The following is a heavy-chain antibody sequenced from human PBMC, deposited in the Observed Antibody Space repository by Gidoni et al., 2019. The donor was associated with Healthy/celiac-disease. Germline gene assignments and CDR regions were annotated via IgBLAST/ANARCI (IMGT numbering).Heavy chain of an antibody. J-gene: IGHJ4*02. Sequence: EVQLVESGGVVVQPGGSLRLSCAASGFTFDDYTMHWVRQAPGKGLEWVSLISWDGGSTYYADSVKGRFTISRDNSKNSLYLQMNSLRTEDTALYYCAKDMSHYDFWSGYLDYWGQGTLVTVSS. D-gene: IGHD3-3*01. V-gene: IGHV3-43*01. CDR2: ISWDGGST. CDR3: AKDMSHYDFWSGYLDY. CDR1: GFTFDDYT.